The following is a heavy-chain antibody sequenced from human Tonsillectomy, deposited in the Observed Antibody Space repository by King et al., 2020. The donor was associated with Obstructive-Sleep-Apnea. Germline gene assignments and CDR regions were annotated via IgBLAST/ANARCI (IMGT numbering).Heavy chain of an antibody. V-gene: IGHV3-48*04. Sequence: VQLVESGGGLVQPGGSLRLSCAASGFTFSSYSMNWVRQAPGKGLEWVSYISSSSTIYYADSVKGRFTISRDNAKNSLYLQMNSLRAEDTAVYYCARVPYSSSWYTVWGQGTLVTVSS. CDR2: ISSSSTI. D-gene: IGHD6-13*01. CDR1: GFTFSSYS. CDR3: ARVPYSSSWYTV. J-gene: IGHJ4*02.